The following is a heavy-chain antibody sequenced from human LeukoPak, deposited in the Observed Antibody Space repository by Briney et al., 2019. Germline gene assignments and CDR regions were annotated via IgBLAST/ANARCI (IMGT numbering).Heavy chain of an antibody. CDR3: TRVFVGDEYSSSGY. J-gene: IGHJ4*02. CDR2: INSDGSST. CDR1: GFTLSRYY. D-gene: IGHD6-13*01. V-gene: IGHV3-74*01. Sequence: LAGGSLRLSCAASGFTLSRYYMHWVRQAPGKGLVWVSRINSDGSSTTYADSVKGRFTISRDNAKNTLYLQMNSLKVEDTAVYYCTRVFVGDEYSSSGYWGQGTLVTVSS.